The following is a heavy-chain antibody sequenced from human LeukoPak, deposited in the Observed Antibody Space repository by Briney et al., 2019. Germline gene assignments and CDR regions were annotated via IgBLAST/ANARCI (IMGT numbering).Heavy chain of an antibody. J-gene: IGHJ3*02. CDR1: GGTFSSYA. V-gene: IGHV1-69*13. Sequence: ASVKVSCKASGGTFSSYAISWVRQAPGQGLEWMGGIIPIFGTANYAQKFQGRVTITADESTSTAYMELSSLRSEDTAVYYCARGTTGTTKSAFDIWGQGTMVTVSS. CDR3: ARGTTGTTKSAFDI. CDR2: IIPIFGTA. D-gene: IGHD1-1*01.